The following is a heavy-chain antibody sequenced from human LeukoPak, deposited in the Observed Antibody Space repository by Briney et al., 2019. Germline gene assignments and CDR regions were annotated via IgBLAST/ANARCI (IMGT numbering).Heavy chain of an antibody. CDR2: VSYDGSDK. V-gene: IGHV3-30*04. J-gene: IGHJ5*02. Sequence: GGSLRLSCAASGFTFRSYAMHWVRQAPGKGLEWVAVVSYDGSDKYYADSVKGRFTISRDNSKNTLYLQMNSLRAEDTAVYYCAKALRSSGWYPFDPWGQGTLVTVSS. CDR1: GFTFRSYA. CDR3: AKALRSSGWYPFDP. D-gene: IGHD6-19*01.